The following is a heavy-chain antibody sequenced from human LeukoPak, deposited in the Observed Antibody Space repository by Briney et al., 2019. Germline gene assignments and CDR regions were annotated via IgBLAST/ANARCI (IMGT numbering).Heavy chain of an antibody. CDR2: ISSSGSTI. CDR3: ARGPSRYFDWLST. J-gene: IGHJ5*02. CDR1: GFTFSSYD. V-gene: IGHV3-48*03. Sequence: GGSLRLSCAASGFTFSSYDMTWVRQAPGKGLEWVSYISSSGSTIYYADSVKGRFTISRDNAKNSLYLQMNSLRAEDTAVYYCARGPSRYFDWLSTWGQGTLVTVSS. D-gene: IGHD3-9*01.